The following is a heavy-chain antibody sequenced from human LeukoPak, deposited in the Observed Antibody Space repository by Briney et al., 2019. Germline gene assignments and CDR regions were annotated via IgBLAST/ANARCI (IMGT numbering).Heavy chain of an antibody. V-gene: IGHV1-69*06. J-gene: IGHJ4*02. D-gene: IGHD3-9*01. CDR2: IIPIFGTA. Sequence: SVKVSCKASGGTFSSDAISWVRQAPGQGLEWLGGIIPIFGTANYAQKFQGRVTITADKSTSTAYMELSSLRSEDTAVYYCASKYYDILTGYPYWGQGTLVTVSS. CDR3: ASKYYDILTGYPY. CDR1: GGTFSSDA.